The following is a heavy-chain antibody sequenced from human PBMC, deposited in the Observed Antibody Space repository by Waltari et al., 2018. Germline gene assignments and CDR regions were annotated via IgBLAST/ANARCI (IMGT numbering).Heavy chain of an antibody. CDR1: GATFSDLY. CDR3: TRITSNTWHD. J-gene: IGHJ4*02. D-gene: IGHD3-10*01. V-gene: IGHV4-34*01. CDR2: FNPSGGT. Sequence: QVQLQQWGAGLLKPSETLSLTCADYGATFSDLYYTWIRQPPGKGLEWIGQFNPSGGTDYNPSLRSRATMSADTSKRQLTLNLKSVTAADTAVYYCTRITSNTWHDWGQGTRVTVSS.